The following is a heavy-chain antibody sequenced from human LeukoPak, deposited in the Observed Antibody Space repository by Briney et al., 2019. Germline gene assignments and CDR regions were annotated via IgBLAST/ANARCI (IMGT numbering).Heavy chain of an antibody. Sequence: GGSLRLSCEGSGFSFTKHWVTWVRQGPRKGLEWVAQVNLDGSDKYYVDSVKGRFTISRDNAKNLVDLQMKSRRVEDTAVYYCARGCGWFDPWGQGTLVTVSS. CDR3: ARGCGWFDP. J-gene: IGHJ5*02. CDR1: GFSFTKHW. CDR2: VNLDGSDK. V-gene: IGHV3-7*01.